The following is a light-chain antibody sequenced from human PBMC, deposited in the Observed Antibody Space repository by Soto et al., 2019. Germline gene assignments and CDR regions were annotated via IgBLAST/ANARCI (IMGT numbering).Light chain of an antibody. J-gene: IGKJ1*01. CDR1: QSISSW. CDR3: QQYESYWRT. Sequence: DIQMTQSPSTLSASVGDRVTITCRASQSISSWLAWYQQKPGKAPKLLIYKASSLESGVPSRFSCSASGTEFTLTISSLQPDDSATYYCQQYESYWRTFGQGTKVDI. CDR2: KAS. V-gene: IGKV1-5*03.